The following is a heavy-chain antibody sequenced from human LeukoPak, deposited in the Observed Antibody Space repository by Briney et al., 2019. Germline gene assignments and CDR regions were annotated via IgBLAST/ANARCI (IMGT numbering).Heavy chain of an antibody. CDR2: ISAYNGYT. CDR1: GYTFTNYG. D-gene: IGHD6-13*01. V-gene: IGHV1-18*01. J-gene: IGHJ4*02. Sequence: GASVKVSCKASGYTFTNYGFSWVRQAPGQGLEWMGWISAYNGYTDYAQKFQFRVTMTTDTSTSTAYMELRSLRSDDTAVYYCAREDSSSLDYWGQGTLVTVSS. CDR3: AREDSSSLDY.